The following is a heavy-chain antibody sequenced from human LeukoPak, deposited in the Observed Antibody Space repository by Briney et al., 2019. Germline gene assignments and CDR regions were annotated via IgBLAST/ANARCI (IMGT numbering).Heavy chain of an antibody. D-gene: IGHD6-13*01. CDR1: GGTFSSYA. Sequence: GASVKVSCKASGGTFSSYAISWVRQAPGQGLEWMGGIIPIFGTANYAQKFQGRVTITADKSTSTAYMELSSLRSEDTAVYYCARSGYSSSWYYMDVWGKGTTVTVSS. J-gene: IGHJ6*03. CDR2: IIPIFGTA. V-gene: IGHV1-69*06. CDR3: ARSGYSSSWYYMDV.